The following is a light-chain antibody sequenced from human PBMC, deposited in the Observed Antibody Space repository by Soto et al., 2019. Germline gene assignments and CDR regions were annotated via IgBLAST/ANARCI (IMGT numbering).Light chain of an antibody. CDR3: CSFAGSTTFRVV. Sequence: QSVLTQPASVSGSPRQSITISCSGTTSDVGGYNLVSWYQHHPGKAPKLVIYESTKRPSGVSDRFSGSKSGNTASLTLSGLQAEDEADYFCCSFAGSTTFRVVFGGGTKVTVL. CDR2: EST. V-gene: IGLV2-23*02. J-gene: IGLJ3*02. CDR1: TSDVGGYNL.